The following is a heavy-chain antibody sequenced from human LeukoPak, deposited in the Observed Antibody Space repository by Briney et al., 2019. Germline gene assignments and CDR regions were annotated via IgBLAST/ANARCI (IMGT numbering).Heavy chain of an antibody. CDR2: IKQDGSEK. CDR1: GFTFSTYW. CDR3: ATYKVGAVFDY. D-gene: IGHD1-26*01. J-gene: IGHJ4*02. V-gene: IGHV3-7*01. Sequence: GGPLRLSCAASGFTFSTYWMSWVRQAPGMGLEWVANIKQDGSEKSYADSVKGRFTISRDNAKNSLYLQMNSLRAEDTAVYYCATYKVGAVFDYWGQGTLVTVSS.